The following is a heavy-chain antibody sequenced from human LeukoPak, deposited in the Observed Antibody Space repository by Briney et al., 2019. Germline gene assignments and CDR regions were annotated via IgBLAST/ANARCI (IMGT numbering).Heavy chain of an antibody. V-gene: IGHV1-69*05. Sequence: SVKVSCKASGGTFSSYAISWVRQAPGQGLEWMGRIIPIFGTANYAQKFQGRVTITTDESTSTAYMELSSLRSEDTAVYYCASDAAMAYYYYYYMDLWGKGTTVTVPS. J-gene: IGHJ6*03. CDR2: IIPIFGTA. CDR3: ASDAAMAYYYYYYMDL. D-gene: IGHD2-2*01. CDR1: GGTFSSYA.